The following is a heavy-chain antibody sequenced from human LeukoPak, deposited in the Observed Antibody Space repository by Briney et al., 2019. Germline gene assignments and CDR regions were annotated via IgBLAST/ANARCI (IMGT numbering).Heavy chain of an antibody. CDR1: GGSISGYY. D-gene: IGHD3-16*01. Sequence: PSETLSLTCTVSGGSISGYYWSWIRQPPGKGLEWIGCISYSGTTKYNPSLKSRVTISVDTSKNQFSLKLSSMSAADTAVYYCARDFDAWSAIDIWGQGTMVTVSS. V-gene: IGHV4-59*01. CDR2: ISYSGTT. J-gene: IGHJ3*02. CDR3: ARDFDAWSAIDI.